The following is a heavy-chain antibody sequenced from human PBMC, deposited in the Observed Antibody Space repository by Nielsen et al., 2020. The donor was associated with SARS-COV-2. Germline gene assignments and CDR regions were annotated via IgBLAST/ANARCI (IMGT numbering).Heavy chain of an antibody. J-gene: IGHJ6*04. CDR3: ATPLLRFLEMDV. V-gene: IGHV3-66*01. CDR2: IYSGGST. D-gene: IGHD3-3*01. Sequence: GESLKISCAASGFTVSSNYMSWVRQAPGKGLEWVSVIYSGGSTYYADSVKGRFTISRDNSKNTLYLQMNSLRAEDTAVHYCATPLLRFLEMDVWGKGTTVTVSS. CDR1: GFTVSSNY.